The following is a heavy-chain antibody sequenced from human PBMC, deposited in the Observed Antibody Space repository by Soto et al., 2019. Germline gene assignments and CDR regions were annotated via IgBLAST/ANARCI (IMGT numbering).Heavy chain of an antibody. V-gene: IGHV4-39*01. J-gene: IGHJ6*02. D-gene: IGHD1-26*01. CDR3: ARHWYSGSYYAYYYYGMDV. CDR1: GGSISSSSYY. Sequence: SETLSLTCTVSGGSISSSSYYWGWIRQPPGEWLEWIGSIYYSGSTYYNPSLKSRVTISVDTSKNQFSLKLSSVTAADTAVYYCARHWYSGSYYAYYYYGMDVWGQGTTVTVSS. CDR2: IYYSGST.